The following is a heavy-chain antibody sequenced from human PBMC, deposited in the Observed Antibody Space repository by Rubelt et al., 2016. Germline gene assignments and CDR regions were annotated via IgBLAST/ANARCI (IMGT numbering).Heavy chain of an antibody. V-gene: IGHV1-69*01. CDR2: IIPIFGTA. D-gene: IGHD3-3*01. Sequence: QVQLVQSGAEVKKPGSSVKVSCKASGGTFSSYAISWVRQAPGQGLEWMGGIIPIFGTANYAQKFQGRATMTADDATSTAYMELSSLGSEDTAVYYCATGGDFGVVIPNWFDPWGQGTLVTVSS. CDR3: ATGGDFGVVIPNWFDP. J-gene: IGHJ5*02. CDR1: GGTFSSYA.